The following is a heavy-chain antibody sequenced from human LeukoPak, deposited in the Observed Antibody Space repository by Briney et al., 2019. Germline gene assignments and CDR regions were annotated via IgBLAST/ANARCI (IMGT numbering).Heavy chain of an antibody. CDR3: AKAQQWLVGYYFDY. D-gene: IGHD6-19*01. V-gene: IGHV3-23*01. J-gene: IGHJ4*02. CDR2: ISGSGGST. CDR1: GFTFSSYA. Sequence: GGSLRLSCGASGFTFSSYAMSWVRQAPGKGLEWVSAISGSGGSTYYADSVKGRFTISRDNSKNTLYLQMNSLRAEDTAVYYCAKAQQWLVGYYFDYWGQGTLVTVSS.